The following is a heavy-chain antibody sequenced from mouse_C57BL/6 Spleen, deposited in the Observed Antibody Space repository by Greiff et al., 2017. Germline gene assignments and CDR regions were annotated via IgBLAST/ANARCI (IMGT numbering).Heavy chain of an antibody. CDR3: ARKNDYDGWYSDV. Sequence: QVQLKESGPGLVQPSQSLSITCTVPGFSLPSYGVHWVRQSPGKGLEWRGVIWSGGSTDYNAAFISRLSISKDNSKSQVFFKMNSLQADDTAIYYCARKNDYDGWYSDVWGTGTPVTVSS. CDR2: IWSGGST. V-gene: IGHV2-2*01. J-gene: IGHJ1*03. D-gene: IGHD2-4*01. CDR1: GFSLPSYG.